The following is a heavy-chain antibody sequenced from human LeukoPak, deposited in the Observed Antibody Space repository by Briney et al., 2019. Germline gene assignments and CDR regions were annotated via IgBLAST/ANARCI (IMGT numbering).Heavy chain of an antibody. CDR2: INPNSGGT. CDR3: ARVARYSGSYYIYDY. CDR1: GYTFTGYY. D-gene: IGHD1-26*01. J-gene: IGHJ4*02. Sequence: GASVKVSCKASGYTFTGYYMHWVRQAPGQGLEWMGWINPNSGGTNYAQKFQGRVTMTRDTSISTAYMELSRLRSDDTAVYYCARVARYSGSYYIYDYWGQGTLVTVSS. V-gene: IGHV1-2*02.